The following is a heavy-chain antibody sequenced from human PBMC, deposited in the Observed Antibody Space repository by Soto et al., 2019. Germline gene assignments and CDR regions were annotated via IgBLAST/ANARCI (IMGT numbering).Heavy chain of an antibody. CDR3: ARDSSKYTYGSFYFDY. CDR1: GFTFSSYG. D-gene: IGHD5-18*01. V-gene: IGHV3-48*02. CDR2: ISYSCGTI. J-gene: IGHJ4*02. Sequence: EVQLVESGGGLVQPGGSLRLFCAASGFTFSSYGINWVRQAPGGGLEGISFISYSCGTIHYADSVRGRFTISRDNANNSLYLEMSSLRDEDTAVYFCARDSSKYTYGSFYFDYWGQGTLVTVSS.